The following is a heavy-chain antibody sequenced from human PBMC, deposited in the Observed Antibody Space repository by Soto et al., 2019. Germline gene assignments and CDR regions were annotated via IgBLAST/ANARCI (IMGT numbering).Heavy chain of an antibody. CDR1: GYTFTSYG. J-gene: IGHJ3*02. V-gene: IGHV1-18*01. CDR3: AREDSSGYYSAFDI. CDR2: ISAYNGNT. Sequence: ASVKVSCKASGYTFTSYGSSWVRQAPGQGREWMGWISAYNGNTNYAQKLQGRVTMTTDTSTSTAYMELRSLRSDDTAVYYCAREDSSGYYSAFDIWGQGTMVTVSS. D-gene: IGHD3-22*01.